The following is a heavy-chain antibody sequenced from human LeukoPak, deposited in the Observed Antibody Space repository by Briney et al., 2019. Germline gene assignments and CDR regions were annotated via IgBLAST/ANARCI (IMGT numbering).Heavy chain of an antibody. J-gene: IGHJ5*02. Sequence: SETLSLTCTVSGGSMSSYYWTWIRQPPGKELEWIGYIYYTGNTNYNPSLKSRVTISADTSKNQFSLRLSSVTAADTAVYYCARACRVEYYDFWSGYSSPNWFDPWGQGTLVTVSS. CDR1: GGSMSSYY. CDR3: ARACRVEYYDFWSGYSSPNWFDP. V-gene: IGHV4-59*01. CDR2: IYYTGNT. D-gene: IGHD3-3*01.